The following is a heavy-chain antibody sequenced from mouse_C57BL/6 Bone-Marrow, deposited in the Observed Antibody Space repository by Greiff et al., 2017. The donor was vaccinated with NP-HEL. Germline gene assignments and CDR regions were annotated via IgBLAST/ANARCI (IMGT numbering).Heavy chain of an antibody. CDR2: IWSGGST. CDR3: ARTLDYGSSLYYYAMDY. CDR1: GFSLTSYG. Sequence: QVHVKQSGPGLVQPSQSLSITCTVSGFSLTSYGVHWVRQSPGKGLEWLGVIWSGGSTDYYAAFITRLSISKDNTKSQVFFKMNSLQADDTARYYCARTLDYGSSLYYYAMDYWGQGTSVTVSS. D-gene: IGHD1-1*01. V-gene: IGHV2-2*01. J-gene: IGHJ4*01.